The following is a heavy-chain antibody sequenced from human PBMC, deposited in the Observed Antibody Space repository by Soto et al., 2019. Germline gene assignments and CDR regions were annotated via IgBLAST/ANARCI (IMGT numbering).Heavy chain of an antibody. CDR3: ARYRNDFWSGYRYYFDY. J-gene: IGHJ4*02. Sequence: SETLSLTCAVYGGSFSGYYWSWIRQPPGKGLEWIGEINHSGSTNYNPSLKSRVTISVDTSKNQFSLKLGSVTAADTAVYYCARYRNDFWSGYRYYFDYWGQGTLVTVSS. CDR2: INHSGST. D-gene: IGHD3-3*01. CDR1: GGSFSGYY. V-gene: IGHV4-34*01.